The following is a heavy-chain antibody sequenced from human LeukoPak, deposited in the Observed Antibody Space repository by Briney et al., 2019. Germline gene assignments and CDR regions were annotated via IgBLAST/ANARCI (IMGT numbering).Heavy chain of an antibody. CDR2: INPSGGST. CDR3: AIQPAQYYYDSSGHWDY. V-gene: IGHV1-46*01. Sequence: VASVKVSCKASGYTFTSYYMHWVRQAPGQGLEWMGIINPSGGSTSYAQKFQGRVTMTRDMSTSTVYMELSSLRSEDTAVYYCAIQPAQYYYDSSGHWDYWGQGTLVTVSS. J-gene: IGHJ4*02. D-gene: IGHD3-22*01. CDR1: GYTFTSYY.